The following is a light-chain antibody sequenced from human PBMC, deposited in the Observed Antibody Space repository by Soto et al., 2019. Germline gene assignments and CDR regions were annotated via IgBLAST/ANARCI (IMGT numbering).Light chain of an antibody. CDR1: QSVSSCY. J-gene: IGKJ2*01. Sequence: EIVLTQSPGTLSLSPGERATLSCRASQSVSSCYLAWYQQKPGQAPRLLIYGASSRATGIPDRFSGSGSGTDFTLTISRLEPEDFAVYYCQQYGSSPVTFGQGTKLEIK. CDR3: QQYGSSPVT. CDR2: GAS. V-gene: IGKV3-20*01.